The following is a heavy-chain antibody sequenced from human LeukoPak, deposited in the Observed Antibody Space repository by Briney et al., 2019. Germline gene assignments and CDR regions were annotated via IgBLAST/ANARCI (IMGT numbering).Heavy chain of an antibody. CDR3: ARGSYSSSWYWGFDY. D-gene: IGHD6-13*01. J-gene: IGHJ4*02. Sequence: GRSLRLSCAASGFTFSSYGMHWVRQAPGKGLEWVAVIWYDGSNKYYADSVKGRFTISRDNSKNTLYLQMNSLGAEDTAVYYCARGSYSSSWYWGFDYWGQGTLVTVSS. CDR2: IWYDGSNK. CDR1: GFTFSSYG. V-gene: IGHV3-33*01.